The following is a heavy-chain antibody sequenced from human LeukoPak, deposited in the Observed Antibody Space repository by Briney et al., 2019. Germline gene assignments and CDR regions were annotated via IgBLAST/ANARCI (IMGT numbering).Heavy chain of an antibody. Sequence: SVKVSCKASGGTFSSYAISWVRQAPGQGLEWMGGIIPIFGTANYAQKFQGRVTITTDESTSTAYMELSSLRSEDTAVYYCARSARNDFWSGYHSNYYYYMDVWGKGTTVTVSS. J-gene: IGHJ6*03. CDR1: GGTFSSYA. CDR3: ARSARNDFWSGYHSNYYYYMDV. V-gene: IGHV1-69*05. CDR2: IIPIFGTA. D-gene: IGHD3-3*01.